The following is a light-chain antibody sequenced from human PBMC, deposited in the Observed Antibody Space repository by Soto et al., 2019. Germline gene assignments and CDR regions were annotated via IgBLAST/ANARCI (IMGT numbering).Light chain of an antibody. CDR3: HQYENAQVT. CDR2: GAS. V-gene: IGKV3-20*01. Sequence: EIVLTQSPGTLSLSPGERATLSCRASQSLSSNYLAWYQQRPGQSPRLLVYGASSRATGIPDIFSGSGFGTYVALTISRLEPDDSAVYYCHQYENAQVTCGPGTRVGIK. J-gene: IGKJ3*01. CDR1: QSLSSNY.